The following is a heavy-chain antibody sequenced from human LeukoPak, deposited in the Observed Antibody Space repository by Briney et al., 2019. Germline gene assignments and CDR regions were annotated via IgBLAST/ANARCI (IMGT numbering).Heavy chain of an antibody. CDR3: VRSYRDLTGYYNHFDY. Sequence: GGSLRLSCSASGFTFSSYAMHWVRRAPGKGLVWVSRINSEGTSTSFADSVKGRFTVSRDNAKNTLYLQMNSLRPEDTAVYYCVRSYRDLTGYYNHFDYWGQGNLVTVSS. D-gene: IGHD3-9*01. V-gene: IGHV3-74*01. J-gene: IGHJ4*02. CDR2: INSEGTST. CDR1: GFTFSSYA.